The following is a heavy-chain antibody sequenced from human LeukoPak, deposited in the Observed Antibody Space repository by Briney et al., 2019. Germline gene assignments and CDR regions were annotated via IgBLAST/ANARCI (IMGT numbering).Heavy chain of an antibody. CDR2: IRYDGSNK. V-gene: IGHV3-30*02. Sequence: GGSLRLSCAASGFTFSSYGMHWVRQAPGKGLEWVAFIRYDGSNKYYTDSVKGRFTISRDNSKNTLYLQMNSLRAEDTAVYYCAREGTMVRGVISPHFDYWGQGTLVTVSS. CDR1: GFTFSSYG. J-gene: IGHJ4*02. D-gene: IGHD3-10*01. CDR3: AREGTMVRGVISPHFDY.